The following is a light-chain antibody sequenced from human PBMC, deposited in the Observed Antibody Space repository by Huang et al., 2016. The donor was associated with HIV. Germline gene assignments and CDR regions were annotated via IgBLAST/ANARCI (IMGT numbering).Light chain of an antibody. J-gene: IGKJ1*01. CDR3: QQRSNWPPT. Sequence: EIVLTQSPATLSLSPRERATLSCRASQSVSSYLAWYQQKPGQAPRLLIYEASNRATGIPARLSGSGSGTDFTLTISSLEPEDFAVYYCQQRSNWPPTFGQGTKVEIK. CDR2: EAS. CDR1: QSVSSY. V-gene: IGKV3-11*01.